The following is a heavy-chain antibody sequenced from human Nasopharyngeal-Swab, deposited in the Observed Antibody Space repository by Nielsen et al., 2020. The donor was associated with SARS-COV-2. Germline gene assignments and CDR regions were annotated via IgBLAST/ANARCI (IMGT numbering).Heavy chain of an antibody. Sequence: WIRLPPGKGLEWIGYIYYSGSTYYNPSLKSRVTISVDTSNNQFSLKLRSVTAADTAMYYCARASRRIFGVVSPFDYWGQGTLVTVSS. CDR3: ARASRRIFGVVSPFDY. V-gene: IGHV4-31*02. CDR2: IYYSGST. J-gene: IGHJ4*02. D-gene: IGHD3-3*01.